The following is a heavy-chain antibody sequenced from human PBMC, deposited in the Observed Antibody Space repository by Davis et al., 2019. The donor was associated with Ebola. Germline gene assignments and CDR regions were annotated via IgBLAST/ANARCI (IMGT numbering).Heavy chain of an antibody. CDR1: GFTFSSYG. CDR2: IWSDGSNK. D-gene: IGHD5-24*01. CDR3: ARERWLSSYYFDY. J-gene: IGHJ4*02. Sequence: PGGSLRLSCAASGFTFSSYGMHWVRQAPGKGLEWVAVIWSDGSNKYYADSVKGRFTISRDNSKNTLYLQMNSLRAEDTAVYYCARERWLSSYYFDYWGQGTRGTVSS. V-gene: IGHV3-33*01.